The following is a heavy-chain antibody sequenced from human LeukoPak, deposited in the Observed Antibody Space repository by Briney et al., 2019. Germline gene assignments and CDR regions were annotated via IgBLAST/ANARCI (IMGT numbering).Heavy chain of an antibody. Sequence: AASVKVSCKASGGTFSSYAITWVRQAPGQGLEWMGGIIPIFGTANYAQKFQGRVTITADIAYMELSSLRSEDTAVYYCARAGNPLVVIGNRFFDYWGQGTLVTVSS. CDR2: IIPIFGTA. J-gene: IGHJ4*02. CDR3: ARAGNPLVVIGNRFFDY. D-gene: IGHD3-22*01. CDR1: GGTFSSYA. V-gene: IGHV1-69*13.